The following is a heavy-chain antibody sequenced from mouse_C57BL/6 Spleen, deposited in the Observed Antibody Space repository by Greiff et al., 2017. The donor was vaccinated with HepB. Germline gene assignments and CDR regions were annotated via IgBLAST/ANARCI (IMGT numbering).Heavy chain of an antibody. D-gene: IGHD2-1*01. CDR1: GYAFSSSW. V-gene: IGHV1-82*01. J-gene: IGHJ1*03. CDR2: IYPGDGDT. Sequence: QVQLQHSGPELVKPGASVKISCKASGYAFSSSWMNWVKQRPGKGLEWIGRIYPGDGDTNYNGKFKGKATLTADKSSSTAYMQLSSLTSEDSAVYFCARWGYGNYGYFDVWGTGTTVTVSS. CDR3: ARWGYGNYGYFDV.